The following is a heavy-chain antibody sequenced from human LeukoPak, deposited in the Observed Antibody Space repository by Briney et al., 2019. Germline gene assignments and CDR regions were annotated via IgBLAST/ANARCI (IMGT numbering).Heavy chain of an antibody. J-gene: IGHJ4*02. V-gene: IGHV3-7*01. CDR1: GFNFSSYW. D-gene: IGHD2-15*01. CDR2: IEEDGGEK. Sequence: GGSLRLSCATSGFNFSSYWMSWVRQAPGKGLEWVANIEEDGGEKYYVDSVKGRFIISRDNAKNSLYLQMNSLRAEDTAVYYCAREGGDIADTGLDYWGQGTLVTVSS. CDR3: AREGGDIADTGLDY.